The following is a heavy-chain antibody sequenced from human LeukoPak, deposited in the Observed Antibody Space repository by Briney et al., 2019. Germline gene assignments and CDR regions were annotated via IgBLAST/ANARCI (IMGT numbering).Heavy chain of an antibody. CDR2: SNTNTGNP. J-gene: IGHJ6*02. CDR1: GDTITSYA. CDR3: ARDAYYDSSGYYYPYYYYGMDV. V-gene: IGHV7-4-1*02. Sequence: ASERVSCKASGDTITSYAMNGVRQATGQGLEWMGCSNTNTGNPTYAQGFTGRFVFSLDTSVSTAYLQISSLKAEDTAAYYCARDAYYDSSGYYYPYYYYGMDVWAKGPRSPSP. D-gene: IGHD3-22*01.